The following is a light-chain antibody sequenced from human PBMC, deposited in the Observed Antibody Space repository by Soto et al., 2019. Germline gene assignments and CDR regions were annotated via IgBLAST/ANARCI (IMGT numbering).Light chain of an antibody. CDR2: WAS. J-gene: IGKJ1*01. CDR1: QSVLYNSNNKNY. V-gene: IGKV4-1*01. CDR3: QQYYSTPRT. Sequence: DIVMTQSPDSLAVSLGERATINCKSSQSVLYNSNNKNYLAWYQQKPGQPPKLLISWASTREFGVPDRFSGSGSGTDFTLTISSLQAEDGAVYYCQQYYSTPRTFGQGTKVEIK.